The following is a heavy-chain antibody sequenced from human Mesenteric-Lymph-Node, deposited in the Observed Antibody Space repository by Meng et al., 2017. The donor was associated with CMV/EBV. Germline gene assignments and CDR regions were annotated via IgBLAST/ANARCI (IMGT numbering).Heavy chain of an antibody. CDR1: GFTVSDNY. D-gene: IGHD3-3*01. CDR3: ARDVNYDIASGYSVY. V-gene: IGHV3-66*02. Sequence: GGSLRLSCAASGFTVSDNYLSWVRQAPGKGLEWVSIIYSGGSTYYGDSVKGRFTMSRDTSKNTVYLQMKSLRVEDTAVYYCARDVNYDIASGYSVYWGQGTLVTVSS. CDR2: IYSGGST. J-gene: IGHJ4*02.